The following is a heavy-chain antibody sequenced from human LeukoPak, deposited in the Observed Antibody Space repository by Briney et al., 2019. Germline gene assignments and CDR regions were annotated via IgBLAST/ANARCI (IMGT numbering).Heavy chain of an antibody. V-gene: IGHV1-69*05. CDR2: IIPIFGTA. CDR1: GGTFSSYA. Sequence: SVKVSCKTSGGTFSSYAISWVRQAPGQGLEWMGGIIPIFGTANYAQKFQGRVTITTDESTSTAYMELSSLRSEDTAVYYCARGGDSSGYYYEGDYFDYWGQGTLVTVSS. D-gene: IGHD3-22*01. CDR3: ARGGDSSGYYYEGDYFDY. J-gene: IGHJ4*02.